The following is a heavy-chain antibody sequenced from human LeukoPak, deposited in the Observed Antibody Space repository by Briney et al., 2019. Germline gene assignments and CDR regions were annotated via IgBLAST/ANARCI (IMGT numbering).Heavy chain of an antibody. V-gene: IGHV4-34*01. J-gene: IGHJ6*03. CDR1: GDSFSGYY. CDR3: ARRVSYYYFYMAV. Sequence: SETLSLTCGVSGDSFSGYYWSWIRQSPGKGLEWMAEINDSGSTNFNPSLKSRLRISLDASKNQFSLTLSSVTAADTAVYYCARRVSYYYFYMAVWGNGTTVTVSS. CDR2: INDSGST.